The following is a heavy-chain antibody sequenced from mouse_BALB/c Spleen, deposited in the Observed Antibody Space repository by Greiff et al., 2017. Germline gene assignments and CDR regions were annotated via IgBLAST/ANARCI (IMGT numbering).Heavy chain of an antibody. CDR3: ARVGYYGNYENY. CDR1: GYSITSGYY. Sequence: ESGPGLVKPSQSLSLTCSVTGYSITSGYYWNWIRQFPGNKLEWMGYISYDGSNNYNPSLKNRISITRDTSKNQFFLKLNSVTTEDTATYYCARVGYYGNYENYWGQGTTLTVSS. V-gene: IGHV3-6*02. J-gene: IGHJ2*01. D-gene: IGHD2-1*01. CDR2: ISYDGSN.